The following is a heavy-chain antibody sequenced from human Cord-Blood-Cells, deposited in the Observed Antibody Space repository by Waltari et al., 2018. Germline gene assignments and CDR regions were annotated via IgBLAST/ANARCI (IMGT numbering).Heavy chain of an antibody. CDR1: GGTFSSYA. CDR3: AVVGTRIVATIRGVVDY. Sequence: QVQLVQSGAAVKKPGSSVKVSCKASGGTFSSYAISWVRQAPGQGLEWMGGIIPIFGTASYEQKFQGRVTITVDESTSTAYMELSSLRSEDTAVYYCAVVGTRIVATIRGVVDYWGQGTLVTVAS. J-gene: IGHJ4*02. V-gene: IGHV1-69*01. D-gene: IGHD5-12*01. CDR2: IIPIFGTA.